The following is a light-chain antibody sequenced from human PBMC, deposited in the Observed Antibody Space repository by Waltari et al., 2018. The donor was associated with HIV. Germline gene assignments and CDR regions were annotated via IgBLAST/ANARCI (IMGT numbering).Light chain of an antibody. CDR3: QHYDNLPPWT. V-gene: IGKV1-33*01. Sequence: DIQMTQSPSSLSASVGDRVTITCQASQDISNYLNWYQQKSGKAPKLLIYDASNLQTGVPSRFSGRRSGTDFTFTISSLQPEDIATYYCQHYDNLPPWTFGQGTEVEIK. CDR2: DAS. CDR1: QDISNY. J-gene: IGKJ1*01.